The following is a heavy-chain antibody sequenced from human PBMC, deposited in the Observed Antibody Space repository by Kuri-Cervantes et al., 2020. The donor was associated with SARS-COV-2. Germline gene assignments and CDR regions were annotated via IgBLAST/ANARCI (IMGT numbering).Heavy chain of an antibody. CDR1: GGSMGNYY. J-gene: IGHJ4*02. D-gene: IGHD2-21*02. V-gene: IGHV4-59*01. Sequence: GSLRLSCSVSGGSMGNYYWSWIRQPPGKGLEWMGYVYYSGNTNYNPSLRSRLTVSVDTSRNQFSLKLTSVTAADTAVYYCVRLGDHYFDPWGQGTLVTVSS. CDR2: VYYSGNT. CDR3: VRLGDHYFDP.